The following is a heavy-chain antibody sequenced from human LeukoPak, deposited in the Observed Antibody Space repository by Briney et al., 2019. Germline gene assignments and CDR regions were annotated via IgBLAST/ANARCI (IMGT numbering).Heavy chain of an antibody. Sequence: GGALRLSCGASGFTFSSYAMSWVRQAPGKGLEWVSAISGSGGSTYYADSVKGRFTISRDNSQNTLYLQMNSLRAEATAVYYCAKGVATFDYWGQGTLVTVSS. V-gene: IGHV3-23*01. CDR3: AKGVATFDY. CDR2: ISGSGGST. CDR1: GFTFSSYA. D-gene: IGHD2-15*01. J-gene: IGHJ4*02.